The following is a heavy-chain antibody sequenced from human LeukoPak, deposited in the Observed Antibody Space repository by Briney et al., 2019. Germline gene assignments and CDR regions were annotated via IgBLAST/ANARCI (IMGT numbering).Heavy chain of an antibody. V-gene: IGHV1-69*04. D-gene: IGHD2-15*01. CDR3: AREDCSGGSCYSDWAY. Sequence: GASVKVSCKASAGTYSSYAISWVRQAPGQGLEWMGRIIPIFGIANYAQKFQGRVTITADKSTSTAYMELSSLRSEDTAVYYCAREDCSGGSCYSDWAYWGQGTLVTVSS. CDR1: AGTYSSYA. CDR2: IIPIFGIA. J-gene: IGHJ4*02.